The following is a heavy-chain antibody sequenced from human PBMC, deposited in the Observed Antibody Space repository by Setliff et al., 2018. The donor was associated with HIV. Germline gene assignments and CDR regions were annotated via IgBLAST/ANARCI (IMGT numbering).Heavy chain of an antibody. J-gene: IGHJ4*01. D-gene: IGHD5-12*01. Sequence: KASETLSLTCTVSGGSITSGNYFWTWIRQPAGKGLEWIGHIYTDGSTNYNPSFRSRVTISVDSSKNQFSLKLSSVTAADTAVYYCARDARWLQFSYFDYWGQGTLVTVSS. CDR2: IYTDGST. CDR1: GGSITSGNYF. V-gene: IGHV4-61*09. CDR3: ARDARWLQFSYFDY.